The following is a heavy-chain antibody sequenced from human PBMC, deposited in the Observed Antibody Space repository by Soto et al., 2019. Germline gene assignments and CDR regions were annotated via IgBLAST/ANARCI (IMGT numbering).Heavy chain of an antibody. CDR3: VRYSPRSFEY. CDR1: GFTFSTYA. Sequence: PGGSLRLSCAASGFTFSTYAMHWVRQVPGKGLESVSAITSNGGSTYYADSVKGRFTISRDNSKNTLYLQMGSLRAEDMAVYYCVRYSPRSFEYWGQGTLVTVSS. D-gene: IGHD6-13*01. V-gene: IGHV3-64*02. J-gene: IGHJ4*02. CDR2: ITSNGGST.